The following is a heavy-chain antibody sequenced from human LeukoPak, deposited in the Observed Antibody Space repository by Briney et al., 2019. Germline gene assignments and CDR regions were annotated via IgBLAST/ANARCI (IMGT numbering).Heavy chain of an antibody. CDR3: STPFSGRPFDP. Sequence: PSQTLSLICTVSGAPISSGDYHWTWIRQPPGKGLEWIGYIYSSGSTYYNPSLKSRVSISVDTSKNHFSLQLTSVTAADTAVYYCSTPFSGRPFDPWGQGTLVTVSS. D-gene: IGHD1-26*01. V-gene: IGHV4-30-4*08. CDR1: GAPISSGDYH. J-gene: IGHJ5*02. CDR2: IYSSGST.